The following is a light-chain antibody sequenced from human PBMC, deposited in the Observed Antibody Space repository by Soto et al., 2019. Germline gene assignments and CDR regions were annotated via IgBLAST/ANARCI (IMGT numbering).Light chain of an antibody. J-gene: IGKJ4*01. V-gene: IGKV1D-13*01. Sequence: IQITQSKSSLSASVGDRVTIPCRASQSISSYLNWYQQKPGKAPKLLIYDASSLESGVPSRFSGSGSGTEFTLTISSLQSEDFALYYCQQYNNWPLTFGGGTKV. CDR2: DAS. CDR1: QSISSY. CDR3: QQYNNWPLT.